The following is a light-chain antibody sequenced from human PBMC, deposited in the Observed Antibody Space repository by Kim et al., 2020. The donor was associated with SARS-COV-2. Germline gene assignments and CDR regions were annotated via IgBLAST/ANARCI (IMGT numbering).Light chain of an antibody. J-gene: IGKJ1*01. V-gene: IGKV1-5*03. CDR1: QSISRW. CDR3: QQYDSHPVT. CDR2: MAS. Sequence: SASVGDTVTITCRASQSISRWLAWHQQKPGKAPKALIYMASDLESGVPSRFSGHGSGTEFTLIISSLQPEDSGTYYCQQYDSHPVTFGQGTKVEI.